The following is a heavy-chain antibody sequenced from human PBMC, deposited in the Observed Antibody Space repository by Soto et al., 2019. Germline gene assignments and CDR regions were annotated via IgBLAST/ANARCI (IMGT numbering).Heavy chain of an antibody. Sequence: SETLSLTCTVSGGSISSYYWSWIRQPPGKGLEWIGYIYYSGSTNYNPSLKSRATISVDTSKNQFSLKLSSVTAADTAVYYCARTGHYYDSSGYYYYYYGMDVWGQGTTVTVSS. CDR2: IYYSGST. J-gene: IGHJ6*02. V-gene: IGHV4-59*01. D-gene: IGHD3-22*01. CDR3: ARTGHYYDSSGYYYYYYGMDV. CDR1: GGSISSYY.